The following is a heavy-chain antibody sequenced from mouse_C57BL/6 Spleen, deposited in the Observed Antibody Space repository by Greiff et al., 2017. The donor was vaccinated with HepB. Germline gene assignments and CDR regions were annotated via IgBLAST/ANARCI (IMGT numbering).Heavy chain of an antibody. V-gene: IGHV1-47*01. D-gene: IGHD4-1*01. Sequence: VKVVESGAELVKPGASVKMSCKASGYTFTTYPIEWMKQNHGKSLEWIGNFHPYNDDTKYNEKFKGKATLTVEKSSSTVYLELSRLTSDDSAVYYCARTGTGYAMDYWGQGTSVTVSS. CDR2: FHPYNDDT. CDR3: ARTGTGYAMDY. J-gene: IGHJ4*01. CDR1: GYTFTTYP.